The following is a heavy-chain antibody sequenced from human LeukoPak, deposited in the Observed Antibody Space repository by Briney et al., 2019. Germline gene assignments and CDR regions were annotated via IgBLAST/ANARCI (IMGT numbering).Heavy chain of an antibody. V-gene: IGHV3-7*01. CDR3: ARDRGGSANHGFDAFDI. Sequence: GGSLRLSCAASGFTFSNYWMNWVRQAPGKGLEWVANIKQDGGEKSYVDSVKGRFTISRDNAKNSLHLQMNSLRAEDTAVYYCARDRGGSANHGFDAFDIWGQGTMVTVSS. CDR1: GFTFSNYW. CDR2: IKQDGGEK. J-gene: IGHJ3*02. D-gene: IGHD3-10*01.